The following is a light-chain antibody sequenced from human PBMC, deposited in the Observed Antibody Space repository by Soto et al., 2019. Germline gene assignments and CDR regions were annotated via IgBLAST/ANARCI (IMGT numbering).Light chain of an antibody. Sequence: DIVMTQSPDSLAVSLGERATINCRSSQSVLYRSINKNYLAWYQQKPGQPPKLLIYWASTREPGVPDRFSGSVSGTNFTLTISSLQAGDVAVYYCQQYYSTPLTFGGGTKVDIK. V-gene: IGKV4-1*01. CDR1: QSVLYRSINKNY. CDR3: QQYYSTPLT. CDR2: WAS. J-gene: IGKJ4*01.